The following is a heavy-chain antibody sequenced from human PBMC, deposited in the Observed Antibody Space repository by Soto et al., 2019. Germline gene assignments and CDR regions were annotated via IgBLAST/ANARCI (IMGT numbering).Heavy chain of an antibody. J-gene: IGHJ6*02. CDR3: ARDSYVLRFLEWSGPYYYYGMDV. Sequence: PGGSLRLSCAASGFTFSTFEFNWVRQAPGKGLEWVAVISYDGSNKYYADSVKGRFTISRDNSKNTLYLQMNSLRAEDTAVYYCARDSYVLRFLEWSGPYYYYGMDVWGQGTTVTVSS. CDR1: GFTFSTFE. CDR2: ISYDGSNK. D-gene: IGHD3-3*01. V-gene: IGHV3-30-3*01.